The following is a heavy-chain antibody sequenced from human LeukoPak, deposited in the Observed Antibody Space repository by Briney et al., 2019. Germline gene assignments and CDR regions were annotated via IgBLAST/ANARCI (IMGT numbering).Heavy chain of an antibody. CDR3: AKGQGLVLLFLEWSPRGWFDP. Sequence: GGSLILSCAASGFTFSSYAMSWVRQAPGKGLEWVSAISGSGGSTYYADSVKGRFTISRDNSKNTLYLQMNSLRAEDTAVYYCAKGQGLVLLFLEWSPRGWFDPWGQGTLVTVSS. D-gene: IGHD3-3*01. J-gene: IGHJ5*02. CDR2: ISGSGGST. CDR1: GFTFSSYA. V-gene: IGHV3-23*01.